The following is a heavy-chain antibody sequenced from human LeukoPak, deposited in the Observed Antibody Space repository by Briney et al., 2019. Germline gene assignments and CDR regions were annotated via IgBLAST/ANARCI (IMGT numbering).Heavy chain of an antibody. CDR1: GYTFTGYY. V-gene: IGHV1-3*01. Sequence: ASVKVSCKASGYTFTGYYMHWVRQAPGQRLEWMGWINAGNGNTKYSQKFQGRVTITRDTSASTAYMELSSLRSEDTAVYYCARDDYGDYGGFDYWGQGTLVTVSS. J-gene: IGHJ4*02. CDR2: INAGNGNT. CDR3: ARDDYGDYGGFDY. D-gene: IGHD4-17*01.